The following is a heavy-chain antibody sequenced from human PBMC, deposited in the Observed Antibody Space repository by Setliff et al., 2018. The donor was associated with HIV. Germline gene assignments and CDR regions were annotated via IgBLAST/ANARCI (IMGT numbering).Heavy chain of an antibody. CDR1: GFTFSDFW. CDR3: AKDYVADYSHPSGRDGAFDY. D-gene: IGHD3-22*01. Sequence: GGSLRLSCAASGFTFSDFWMYWVRQAPGKGLEWVANISPEGNKKYYVGSVKGRFTSSRDNAKSSLFLQMSGLRPEDTAVYYCAKDYVADYSHPSGRDGAFDYWGQGTLVTVSS. J-gene: IGHJ4*02. V-gene: IGHV3-7*03. CDR2: ISPEGNKK.